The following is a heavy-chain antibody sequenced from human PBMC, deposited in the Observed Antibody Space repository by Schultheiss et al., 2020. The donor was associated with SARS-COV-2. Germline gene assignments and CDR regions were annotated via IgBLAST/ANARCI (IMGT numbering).Heavy chain of an antibody. D-gene: IGHD1-26*01. CDR2: ISSNGGST. CDR3: ARSREDYYYYGMDV. Sequence: GGSLRLSCAASGFTFSSYSMNWVRQAPGKGLEYVSAISSNGGSTYYANSVKGRFTISRDNSKNTLYLQMGSLRAEDMAVYYCARSREDYYYYGMDVWGQGTTVTVSS. CDR1: GFTFSSYS. V-gene: IGHV3-64*01. J-gene: IGHJ6*02.